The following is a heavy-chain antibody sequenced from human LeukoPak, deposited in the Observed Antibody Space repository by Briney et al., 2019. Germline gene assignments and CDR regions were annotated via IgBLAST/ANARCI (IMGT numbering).Heavy chain of an antibody. Sequence: PGGSLRLSCAASGFTFSSYGMHWVRQAPGKGLEWVSVISGSGGSTYYADSVKGRFTISRDNSKNTLYLQMNSLRAEDTAVYYCAKGLRSSVWLESIAYWGQGTLVTVSS. CDR3: AKGLRSSVWLESIAY. D-gene: IGHD6-19*01. V-gene: IGHV3-23*01. CDR1: GFTFSSYG. CDR2: ISGSGGST. J-gene: IGHJ4*02.